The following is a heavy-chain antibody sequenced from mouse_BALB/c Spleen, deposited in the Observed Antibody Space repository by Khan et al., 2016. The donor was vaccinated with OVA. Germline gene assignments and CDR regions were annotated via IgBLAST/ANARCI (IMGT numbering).Heavy chain of an antibody. D-gene: IGHD1-1*02. Sequence: QVQLQQSGAELVKPGASVRLSCKASGYTFTSYYLYWVKQRPGHGLEWIGDINPSNGGTNFIENFKTKATLTVDKSSSTAYMQLSSLTSEDSAVYYCTRSGYGAFAYWGQGTLVTVSA. J-gene: IGHJ3*01. CDR2: INPSNGGT. V-gene: IGHV1S81*02. CDR1: GYTFTSYY. CDR3: TRSGYGAFAY.